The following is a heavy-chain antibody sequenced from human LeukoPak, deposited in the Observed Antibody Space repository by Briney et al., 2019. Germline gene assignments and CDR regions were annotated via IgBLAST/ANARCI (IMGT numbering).Heavy chain of an antibody. J-gene: IGHJ4*02. V-gene: IGHV3-74*01. CDR2: IKSDGSET. Sequence: GSLRLSCVASGFTFSSFWIYWVRHAPGKGLVWVSRIKSDGSETLYADSVKGRFTISRDNAKNTLYLQMNSLRAEDSAVYYCARVRMGDDFNPFDCWGQGTLVTVSS. D-gene: IGHD3-16*01. CDR1: GFTFSSFW. CDR3: ARVRMGDDFNPFDC.